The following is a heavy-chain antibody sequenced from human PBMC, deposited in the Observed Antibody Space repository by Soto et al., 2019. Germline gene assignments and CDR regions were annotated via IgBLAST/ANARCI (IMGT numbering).Heavy chain of an antibody. CDR1: GFIFRDYA. CDR3: TMIPRNGRGAPLAS. Sequence: QVVESGGGLVKPGQSLRLSCAGSGFIFRDYAVAWFRQTPGKGLECIGFIRSERYGGTADYAASVRGRFIISRDDYTGVAYLQMDSRRSGDTGVYHCTMIPRNGRGAPLASWGQGTLVNVAS. V-gene: IGHV3-49*05. CDR2: IRSERYGGTA. D-gene: IGHD2-15*01. J-gene: IGHJ5*02.